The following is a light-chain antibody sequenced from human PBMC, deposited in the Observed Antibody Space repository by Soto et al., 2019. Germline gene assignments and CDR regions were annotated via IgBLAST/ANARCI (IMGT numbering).Light chain of an antibody. Sequence: EIVLTQSPATLSVSPGESATLSCRASQSVNIDIVWYQQKPGQAPKVRMFSASARETGIQARFSGGGSETEFTLTISSLQPEDSAVYYCQQYNTWPFTFGPGTKVDIK. V-gene: IGKV3D-15*01. J-gene: IGKJ3*01. CDR3: QQYNTWPFT. CDR2: SAS. CDR1: QSVNID.